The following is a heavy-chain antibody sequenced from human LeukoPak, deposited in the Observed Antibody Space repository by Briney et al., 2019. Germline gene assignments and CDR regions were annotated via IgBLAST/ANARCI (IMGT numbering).Heavy chain of an antibody. D-gene: IGHD2-15*01. CDR1: GFTFSSSA. J-gene: IGHJ4*02. CDR3: AKQLGYCSDGSCYFPY. V-gene: IGHV3-23*01. CDR2: ISNNGGYT. Sequence: PGGSLRLSCAASGFTFSSSAMSWVRQAPGKGLEWVSAISNNGGYTYYADSVQGRFTISRDNSKSTLCLQMNSLRAEDMAVYYCAKQLGYCSDGSCYFPYWGQGTLVTVSS.